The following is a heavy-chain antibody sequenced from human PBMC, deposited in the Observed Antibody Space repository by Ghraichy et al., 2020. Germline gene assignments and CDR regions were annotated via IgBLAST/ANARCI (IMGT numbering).Heavy chain of an antibody. J-gene: IGHJ5*02. Sequence: ETLSLTCAVYGGSFSGYYWSWIRQPPGKGLEWIGEINHSGSTNYNPSLKSRVTISVDTSKNQFSLKLSSVTAADTAVYYCARGKKYYDSSGYRRSPFDPWGQGTLVTVSS. CDR3: ARGKKYYDSSGYRRSPFDP. D-gene: IGHD3-22*01. CDR1: GGSFSGYY. CDR2: INHSGST. V-gene: IGHV4-34*01.